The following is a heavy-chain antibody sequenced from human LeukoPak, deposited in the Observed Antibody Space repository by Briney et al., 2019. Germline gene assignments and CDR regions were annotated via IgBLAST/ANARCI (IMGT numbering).Heavy chain of an antibody. CDR2: INSNSAGGTS. V-gene: IGHV3-15*01. D-gene: IGHD2-21*01. CDR3: SVINVKDAFDI. J-gene: IGHJ3*02. CDR1: GFIFSRAW. Sequence: PGGSLRLSCAASGFIFSRAWMSWLRQAPGKGLEGVGRINSNSAGGTSDFTARARGRFTITKDDSNSTVYLQMNRLKAETTVEYCSSVINVKDAFDIWGQGTLVTVSS.